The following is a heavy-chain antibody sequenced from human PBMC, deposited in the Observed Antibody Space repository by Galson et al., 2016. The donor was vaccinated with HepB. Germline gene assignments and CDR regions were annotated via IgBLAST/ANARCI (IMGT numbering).Heavy chain of an antibody. D-gene: IGHD1-20*01. CDR1: GFTLSGFY. CDR2: IDQHGSAI. CDR3: AKWNFAFDL. V-gene: IGHV3-7*01. J-gene: IGHJ3*01. Sequence: LRLSCAASGFTLSGFYMSWVRQTPGKGLEWVANIDQHGSAIFYLDSVKGRFTISRDNAKNSLYLQMNSLRAEDRAVYYCAKWNFAFDLWGQGTMVTVSS.